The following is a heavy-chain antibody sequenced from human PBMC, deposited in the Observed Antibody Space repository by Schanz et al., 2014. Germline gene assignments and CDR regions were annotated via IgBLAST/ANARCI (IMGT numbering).Heavy chain of an antibody. J-gene: IGHJ4*02. CDR3: ARSAGRDFWSGYYTRFDY. CDR2: ISAYNGNT. CDR1: GYIFINSG. D-gene: IGHD3-3*01. V-gene: IGHV1-18*01. Sequence: QVQLVQSGAEVKKPGATVKVSCKASGYIFINSGISWVRQAPGQGLEWMGWISAYNGNTKYPQKLQGRVTMTTDTSTSTAYMELRSLRSDDTAVYYCARSAGRDFWSGYYTRFDYWGQGTLGTVSS.